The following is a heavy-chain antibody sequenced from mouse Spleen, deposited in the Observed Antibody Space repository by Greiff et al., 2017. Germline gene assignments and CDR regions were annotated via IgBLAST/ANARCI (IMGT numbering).Heavy chain of an antibody. CDR1: GYTFTNYW. Sequence: QVQLQQSGAELVKPGASVKMSCKASGYTFTNYWITWVKQRPGQGLEWIGDIYPGSGSTNYNEKFKSKATLTVDTSSSTAYMQLISLTSEDSAVYYCARRQLRLFDYWGQGTTLTVSA. CDR2: IYPGSGST. J-gene: IGHJ2*01. CDR3: ARRQLRLFDY. D-gene: IGHD3-2*02. V-gene: IGHV1-55*01.